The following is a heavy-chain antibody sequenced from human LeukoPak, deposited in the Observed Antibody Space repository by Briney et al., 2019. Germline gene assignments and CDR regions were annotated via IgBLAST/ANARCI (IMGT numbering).Heavy chain of an antibody. Sequence: ASVKVSCKTSGYTFTSYGFSWMRQAPGQGLEWLGWVSGYNGNTNYFQKFQDRVAMTIDKPTRTAYMELRSLRLDDTAVYYCARDKGHKGVDYWGQGTLVTVSS. J-gene: IGHJ4*02. CDR2: VSGYNGNT. D-gene: IGHD3-16*01. V-gene: IGHV1-18*01. CDR3: ARDKGHKGVDY. CDR1: GYTFTSYG.